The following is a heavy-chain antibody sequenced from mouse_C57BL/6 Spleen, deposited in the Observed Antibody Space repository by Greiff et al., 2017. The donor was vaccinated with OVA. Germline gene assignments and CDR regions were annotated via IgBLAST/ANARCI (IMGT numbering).Heavy chain of an antibody. J-gene: IGHJ4*01. CDR1: GFSLTSYG. Sequence: VMLVESGPGLVQPSQSLSITCTVSGFSLTSYGVHWVRQSPGKGLEWLGVIWSGGSTDYNAAFISRLSISKDNSKSQVFFKMNSLQADDTAIYYCARGLLPDYYAMDYWGQGTSVTVSS. CDR3: ARGLLPDYYAMDY. D-gene: IGHD2-3*01. CDR2: IWSGGST. V-gene: IGHV2-2*01.